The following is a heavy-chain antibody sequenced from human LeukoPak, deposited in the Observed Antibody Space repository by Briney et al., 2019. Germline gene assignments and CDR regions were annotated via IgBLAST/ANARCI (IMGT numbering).Heavy chain of an antibody. CDR1: GYTFTSYG. CDR3: ARDPGRAGYNFDY. Sequence: SVKVSCKASGYTFTSYGISWVRQAPGQGLEWMGGIIPIFGTANYAQKFQGRVTITADESTSTAYMELSSLRSEDTAVYYCARDPGRAGYNFDYWGQGTLVTVSS. V-gene: IGHV1-69*13. CDR2: IIPIFGTA. D-gene: IGHD5-24*01. J-gene: IGHJ4*02.